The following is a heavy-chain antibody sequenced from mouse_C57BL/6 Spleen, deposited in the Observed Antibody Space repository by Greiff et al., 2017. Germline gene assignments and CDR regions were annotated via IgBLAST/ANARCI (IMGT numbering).Heavy chain of an antibody. CDR3: ASPSYYYGSSYHAMDY. CDR2: ISSGSSTI. V-gene: IGHV5-17*01. CDR1: GFTFSDYG. D-gene: IGHD1-1*01. Sequence: EVQLVESGGGLVKPGGSLKLSCAASGFTFSDYGMHWVLQAPEKGLEWVAYISSGSSTIYYADTVKGRFTISRDNAKNTLFLQMTSLRSEDTAMYYCASPSYYYGSSYHAMDYWGQGTSVTVSS. J-gene: IGHJ4*01.